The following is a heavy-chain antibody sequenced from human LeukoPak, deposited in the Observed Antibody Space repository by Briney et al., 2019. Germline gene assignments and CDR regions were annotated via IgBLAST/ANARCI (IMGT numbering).Heavy chain of an antibody. CDR3: ARTRADSTVTTFIHSYYYMDV. CDR2: IDWDDDK. Sequence: SGPALVKPTQTLTLTCTFSGFSLSTSEMCVSCIRQPPGKALEWLARIDWDDDKYYSTSLKTRLTISKDTSKNQVVLTMTNMDPVDTTTYYCARTRADSTVTTFIHSYYYMDVWGKGTTVTVSS. CDR1: GFSLSTSEMC. V-gene: IGHV2-70*11. D-gene: IGHD4-17*01. J-gene: IGHJ6*03.